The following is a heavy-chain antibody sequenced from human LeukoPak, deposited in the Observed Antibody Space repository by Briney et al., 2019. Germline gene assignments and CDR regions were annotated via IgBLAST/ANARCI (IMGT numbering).Heavy chain of an antibody. CDR3: ARGPPLTYDHTPEGYYHYYMDV. CDR2: IIPIFGTA. D-gene: IGHD1-14*01. Sequence: ASVKVSCKASGYTFTSYAMNWVRQAPGQGLEWMGGIIPIFGTANYAQEFQGRVSLSADESTSTVYMELSSLRSDDTAVYYCARGPPLTYDHTPEGYYHYYMDVWGEGTTVTISS. J-gene: IGHJ6*03. V-gene: IGHV1-69*13. CDR1: GYTFTSYA.